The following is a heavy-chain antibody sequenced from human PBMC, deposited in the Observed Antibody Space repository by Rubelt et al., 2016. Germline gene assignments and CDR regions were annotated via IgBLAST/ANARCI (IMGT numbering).Heavy chain of an antibody. J-gene: IGHJ4*02. Sequence: QVQLQESGPGLVKPSETLSLTCTVSGGSISSYYWSWIRQPPGKGLEWIGYISKSGSSIHNPSLKGWVTISVDTSKNQFVLKLSSVTAADTAVYYCARASELRYVDWSRLTIDYWGQGTLVTVSS. CDR2: ISKSGSS. CDR3: ARASELRYVDWSRLTIDY. V-gene: IGHV4-59*01. CDR1: GGSISSYY. D-gene: IGHD3-9*01.